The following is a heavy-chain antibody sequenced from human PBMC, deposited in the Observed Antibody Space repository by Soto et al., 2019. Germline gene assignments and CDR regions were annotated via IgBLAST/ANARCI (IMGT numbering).Heavy chain of an antibody. CDR3: ARSSGAAYAFDP. CDR2: ISAYNGNT. J-gene: IGHJ5*02. Sequence: QVQLVQSGAEVKKPGASVKVSCKASGYTFTSYGISWVRQAPGQGLEWMGWISAYNGNTNYAQKLQGRVTMTTDTSTRTADTELRSRRSDDTAGYYCARSSGAAYAFDPWGQGTLVTVSS. CDR1: GYTFTSYG. D-gene: IGHD6-13*01. V-gene: IGHV1-18*01.